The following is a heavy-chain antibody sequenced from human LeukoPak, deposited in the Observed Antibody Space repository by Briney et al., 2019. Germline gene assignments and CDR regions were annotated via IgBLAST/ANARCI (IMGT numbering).Heavy chain of an antibody. D-gene: IGHD3-16*01. CDR2: IIHSGST. CDR3: ARGGGGMRIYGKNWFDP. CDR1: GGSFSGYY. J-gene: IGHJ5*02. Sequence: SETLSLTCAVYGGSFSGYYWSWIRQPPGKGLEWIGEIIHSGSTNYNPSLKSRVTISVDTSKNQFSLKLSSVTAADTAVYYCARGGGGMRIYGKNWFDPWGQGTLVTVSS. V-gene: IGHV4-34*01.